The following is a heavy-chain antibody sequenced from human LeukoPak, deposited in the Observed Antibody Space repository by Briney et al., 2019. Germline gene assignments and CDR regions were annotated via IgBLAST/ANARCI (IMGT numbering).Heavy chain of an antibody. CDR3: ARDKNSLAARYYYYYYMDV. Sequence: GGSLRLSCAASGFTFTNYAMHWVRQAPGKGLEWVAVISYDGSNKYYADSVKGRFTISRDNSKNTLYLQMNSLRAEDTAVYYCARDKNSLAARYYYYYYMDVWGKGTTVTVSS. CDR2: ISYDGSNK. J-gene: IGHJ6*03. D-gene: IGHD6-6*01. V-gene: IGHV3-30*04. CDR1: GFTFTNYA.